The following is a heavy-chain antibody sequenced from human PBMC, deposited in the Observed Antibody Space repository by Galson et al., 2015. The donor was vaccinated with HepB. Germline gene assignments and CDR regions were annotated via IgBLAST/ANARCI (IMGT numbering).Heavy chain of an antibody. CDR3: ASLTIA. Sequence: FLRLSCAVSGFTVSSNYMTWVRQAPGKGLEWVSVIHSTGNTYYADSVKGRFTISRDNSKNTLYLQMNSLRAEDTAVYYCASLTIAWGQGTLVTVSS. J-gene: IGHJ4*02. CDR1: GFTVSSNY. D-gene: IGHD3-10*01. CDR2: IHSTGNT. V-gene: IGHV3-53*01.